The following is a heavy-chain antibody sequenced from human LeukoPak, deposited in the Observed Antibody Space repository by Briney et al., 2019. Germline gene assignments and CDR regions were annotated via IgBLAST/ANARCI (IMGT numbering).Heavy chain of an antibody. CDR3: EKSSSYGDYYYYYYMDV. Sequence: GGSLRLSCAASGFTFCSFAMGWVRQGPGKGREWVSAICGSGGSTYYADYVKGRFTISRDNSKNTLYLQMNSLRAEDTAVYYCEKSSSYGDYYYYYYMDVWGKGTTVTVSS. J-gene: IGHJ6*03. D-gene: IGHD4-17*01. CDR1: GFTFCSFA. CDR2: ICGSGGST. V-gene: IGHV3-23*01.